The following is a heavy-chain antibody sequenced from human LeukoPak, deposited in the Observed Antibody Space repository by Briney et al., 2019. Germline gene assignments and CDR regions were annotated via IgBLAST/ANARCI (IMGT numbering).Heavy chain of an antibody. J-gene: IGHJ4*02. V-gene: IGHV3-64*01. CDR3: ARDNWVYDSSGYYSYYFDY. CDR1: GFTFSSYA. Sequence: SGGSLRLSCAASGFTFSSYAMHWVRQAPGKGLEYVSAISSNGGSTYYANSVKGRFTISRDNSKNTLYLQMGSLRAEDMAVYYCARDNWVYDSSGYYSYYFDYWGQGTLVTVSS. CDR2: ISSNGGST. D-gene: IGHD3-22*01.